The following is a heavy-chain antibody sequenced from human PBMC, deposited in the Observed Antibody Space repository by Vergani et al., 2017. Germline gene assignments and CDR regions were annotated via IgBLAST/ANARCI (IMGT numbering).Heavy chain of an antibody. CDR3: ASKYCSSTSCYQDYYMDV. V-gene: IGHV1-69*01. J-gene: IGHJ6*03. D-gene: IGHD2-2*01. CDR1: GGTFSSYA. Sequence: QVQLVQSGAEVKKPGSSVKVSCKASGGTFSSYAISWVRQAPGQGLEWMGGIIPIVGTANYAQKFQGRVTITADESTSTAYMELSSLRSEDTAVYYCASKYCSSTSCYQDYYMDVWGKGTTVTVSS. CDR2: IIPIVGTA.